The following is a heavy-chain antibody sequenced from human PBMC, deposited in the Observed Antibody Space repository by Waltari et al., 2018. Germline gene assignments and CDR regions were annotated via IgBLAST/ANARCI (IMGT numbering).Heavy chain of an antibody. CDR1: GGSISSYY. V-gene: IGHV4-59*01. CDR3: ARMGYGSGSYSYYYYYYGMDV. D-gene: IGHD3-10*01. J-gene: IGHJ6*02. CDR2: IYYIWST. Sequence: QVQLQESGPGLVKPSETLSLTCTVSGGSISSYYWSWIRQPPGKGLEWIGDIYYIWSTNYNPSLKSRVTISVDTSKNQFSLKLSSVTAADTAVYYCARMGYGSGSYSYYYYYYGMDVWGQGTTVTVSS.